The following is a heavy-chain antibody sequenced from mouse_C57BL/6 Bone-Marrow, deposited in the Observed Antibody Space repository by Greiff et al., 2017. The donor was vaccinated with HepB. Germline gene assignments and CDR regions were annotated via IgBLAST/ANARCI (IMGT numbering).Heavy chain of an antibody. D-gene: IGHD1-1*01. CDR2: IHPNSGST. CDR1: GYTFTSYW. V-gene: IGHV1-64*01. Sequence: QVQLQQPGAELVKPGASVKLSCKASGYTFTSYWMHWVKQRPGQGLEWIGMIHPNSGSTNYNEKFKSKATLTVDKSSSTAYMQLSSLTSEDSAVYYCARLPCYGSSPNVWGTGTTVTVSS. CDR3: ARLPCYGSSPNV. J-gene: IGHJ1*03.